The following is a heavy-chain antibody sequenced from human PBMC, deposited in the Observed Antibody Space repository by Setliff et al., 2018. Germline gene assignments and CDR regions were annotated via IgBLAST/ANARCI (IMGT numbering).Heavy chain of an antibody. J-gene: IGHJ6*03. V-gene: IGHV1-69*05. Sequence: ASVKVSCKASGGTFSSYVISWVREAPGQGLEWMGGIIPMFGTNYAQKFQGRVTMTTDTSTRTTYMELRSLRSDDTAVYYCARVFFGVNDGLYHYFYMDIWGKGTTVTVSS. CDR3: ARVFFGVNDGLYHYFYMDI. CDR1: GGTFSSYV. CDR2: IIPMFGT. D-gene: IGHD3-10*01.